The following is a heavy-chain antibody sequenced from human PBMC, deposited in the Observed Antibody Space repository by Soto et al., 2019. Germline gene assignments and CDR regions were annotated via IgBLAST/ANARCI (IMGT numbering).Heavy chain of an antibody. D-gene: IGHD1-26*01. J-gene: IGHJ6*02. V-gene: IGHV4-39*01. CDR2: IYYSGST. CDR3: AGPRGDGYYSYYYYGMDV. CDR1: GGSISSSSYY. Sequence: SETLSLTCTVSGGSISSSSYYWGWIRQPPGKGLEWIGSIYYSGSTYYNPSLKGRVTISVDTSKNQFSLKLSSVTAADTAVYYCAGPRGDGYYSYYYYGMDVWGQGTTVTVSS.